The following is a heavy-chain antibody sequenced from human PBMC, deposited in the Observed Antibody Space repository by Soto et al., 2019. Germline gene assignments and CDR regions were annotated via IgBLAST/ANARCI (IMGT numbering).Heavy chain of an antibody. V-gene: IGHV1-8*01. CDR1: GYTFASYD. CDR3: ARTYDDFWSGSYEDSGWFDP. D-gene: IGHD3-3*01. CDR2: MNPNSGNT. J-gene: IGHJ5*02. Sequence: QVQLVQSGAEVKKPGASVKVSCKASGYTFASYDINWVRQATGQGLEWMGWMNPNSGNTGDAQKFQGRVTMTRDTSITTAYMELSSLTSEDTAVYYCARTYDDFWSGSYEDSGWFDPWGQGTLVTVSS.